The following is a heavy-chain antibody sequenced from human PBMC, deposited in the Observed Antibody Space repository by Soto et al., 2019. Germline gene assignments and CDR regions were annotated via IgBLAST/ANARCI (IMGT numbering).Heavy chain of an antibody. CDR3: ARAWRNWFDP. V-gene: IGHV4-34*09. Sequence: SETLSLTCAVYGGSFSGYYWSWIRQPPGKGLEWIGEINHSGSTYYNPSLKSRVTISVDTSKNQFSLKLSSVTAADTAVYYCARAWRNWFDPWGQGTLVTVSS. J-gene: IGHJ5*02. CDR1: GGSFSGYY. CDR2: INHSGST.